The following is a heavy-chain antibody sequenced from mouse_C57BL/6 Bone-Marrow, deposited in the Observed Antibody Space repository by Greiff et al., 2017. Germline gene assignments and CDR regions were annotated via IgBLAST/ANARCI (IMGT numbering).Heavy chain of an antibody. D-gene: IGHD2-4*01. CDR2: IDPSDSYT. CDR1: GYTFTSYW. J-gene: IGHJ1*03. V-gene: IGHV1-69*01. Sequence: VKLQQPGAELVMPGASVKLSCKASGYTFTSYWMHWVKQRPGQGLEWIGEIDPSDSYTNYNQKFKGKSTLTVDKSSSTAYMQLSSLTSEDSAVYYCARWFYDYDEKYFDVWGTGTTVTVSS. CDR3: ARWFYDYDEKYFDV.